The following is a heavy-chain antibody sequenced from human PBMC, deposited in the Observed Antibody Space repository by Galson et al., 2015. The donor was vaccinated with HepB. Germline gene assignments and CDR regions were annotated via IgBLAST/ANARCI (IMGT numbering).Heavy chain of an antibody. Sequence: SLTCAVSGGSISSSNWWSWVRQPPGKGLEWIGEIYHSGSTNYNPSLKSRVTISVDKSENQFSLKLSSVTAADTAVYYCASVPGDTAFSDYWGQGTLVTVSS. V-gene: IGHV4-4*02. D-gene: IGHD1-26*01. CDR2: IYHSGST. CDR1: GGSISSSNW. CDR3: ASVPGDTAFSDY. J-gene: IGHJ4*02.